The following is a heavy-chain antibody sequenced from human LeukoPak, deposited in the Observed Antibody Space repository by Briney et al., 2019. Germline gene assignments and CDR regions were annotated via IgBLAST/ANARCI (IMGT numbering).Heavy chain of an antibody. Sequence: PGRSLRLSCAASGFTFSSYGMQWVRQAPGKGLEGVAVILYDGSNKYYADSVNGRFTTARDNSKNPLYLQMNSLSAEDTAVYYCATDWSGPGRYDYWGEGPLVTVSS. V-gene: IGHV3-30*03. J-gene: IGHJ4*02. D-gene: IGHD3-10*01. CDR1: GFTFSSYG. CDR2: ILYDGSNK. CDR3: ATDWSGPGRYDY.